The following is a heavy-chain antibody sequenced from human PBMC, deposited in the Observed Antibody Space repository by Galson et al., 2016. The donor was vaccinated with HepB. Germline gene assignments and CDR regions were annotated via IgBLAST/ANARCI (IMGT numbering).Heavy chain of an antibody. Sequence: SLRLSCAASGFAFSNSAMGWIRQVPGKGLEWVSTISPGRPNTHYAHSVWSRFTISRDDAKDTVFLHMYSLRDEDTAVYYCAVWLQAHFDHWGQGTFVAVS. CDR2: ISPGRPNT. CDR1: GFAFSNSA. D-gene: IGHD5-24*01. V-gene: IGHV3-23*01. J-gene: IGHJ4*02. CDR3: AVWLQAHFDH.